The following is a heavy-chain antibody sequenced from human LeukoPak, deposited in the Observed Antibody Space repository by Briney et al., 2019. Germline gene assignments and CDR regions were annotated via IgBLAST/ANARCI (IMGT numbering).Heavy chain of an antibody. CDR2: IYSDGRT. CDR1: GVTVSSNY. J-gene: IGHJ3*02. V-gene: IGHV3-53*01. D-gene: IGHD3-10*01. Sequence: HSGGSLRLSCAASGVTVSSNYISWVRQAPGKGLEWVSVIYSDGRTYYTDSVKGRFTISRDNSKNTLYLQMNSLRAEDTAVYYCARSRAGSGSYFGAFDIWGQGTMVTVSS. CDR3: ARSRAGSGSYFGAFDI.